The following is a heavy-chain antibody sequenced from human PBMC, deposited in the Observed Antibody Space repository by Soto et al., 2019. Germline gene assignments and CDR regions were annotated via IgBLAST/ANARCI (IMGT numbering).Heavy chain of an antibody. CDR1: GGTFSSYA. CDR2: IIPIFGTA. V-gene: IGHV1-69*01. D-gene: IGHD6-19*01. CDR3: ARVRGGYSSGWSPRYYYYYGMDV. J-gene: IGHJ6*02. Sequence: QVQLVQSGAEVKKPGSSVKVSCKASGGTFSSYAISWVRQAPGQGLEWMGGIIPIFGTANYAQKFQGRVTITADESTSTAYMELSSLRSEHTAVYYCARVRGGYSSGWSPRYYYYYGMDVWGQGTTVTVSS.